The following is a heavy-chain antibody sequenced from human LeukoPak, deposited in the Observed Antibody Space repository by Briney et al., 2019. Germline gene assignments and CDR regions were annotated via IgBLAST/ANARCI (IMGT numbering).Heavy chain of an antibody. D-gene: IGHD1-1*01. CDR1: GGTFSSYA. J-gene: IGHJ6*02. V-gene: IGHV1-69*01. CDR3: ARQTNYYYGMDV. Sequence: SVKVSCKASGGTFSSYAISWVRQAPGQGLEWMGGIIPIFGTANYAQKFQGRVTSTADESTSTAYMELSSLRSEDTAVYYCARQTNYYYGMDVWGQGTTVTVSS. CDR2: IIPIFGTA.